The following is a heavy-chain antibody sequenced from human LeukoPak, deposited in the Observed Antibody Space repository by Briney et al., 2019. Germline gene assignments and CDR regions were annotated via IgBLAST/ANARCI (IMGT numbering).Heavy chain of an antibody. CDR2: MNPNSGNT. J-gene: IGHJ4*02. D-gene: IGHD3-10*01. CDR3: ARGQRPSITMVRGVPRYYFDY. V-gene: IGHV1-8*01. Sequence: ASVKVSCKASGYTFTSYDINWVRQATGRGLEWMGWMNPNSGNTGYAQKFQGRVTMTRNTSISTAYMELSSLRSEDTAVYYCARGQRPSITMVRGVPRYYFDYWGQGTLVTVSS. CDR1: GYTFTSYD.